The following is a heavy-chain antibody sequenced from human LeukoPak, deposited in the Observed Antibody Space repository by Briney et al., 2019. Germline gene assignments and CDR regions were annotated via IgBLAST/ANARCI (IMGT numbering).Heavy chain of an antibody. J-gene: IGHJ5*02. D-gene: IGHD6-13*01. CDR2: MNPNTGNT. CDR3: ARVGSSWYNYFDP. CDR1: GYTFTSYD. V-gene: IGHV1-8*01. Sequence: ASVKVSCKASGYTFTSYDINWVRQATGQGLEWMGWMNPNTGNTAYAQKFQGRVTMTRNTSTRTAYMELNSLTSDDTAVYYCARVGSSWYNYFDPWGQGTLVPVSS.